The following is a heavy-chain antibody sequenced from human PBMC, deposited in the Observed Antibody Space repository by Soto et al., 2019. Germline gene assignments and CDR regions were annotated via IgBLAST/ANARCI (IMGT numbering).Heavy chain of an antibody. CDR2: VKHSLNNYGT. J-gene: IGHJ5*02. CDR1: GFSFSSYY. D-gene: IGHD3-16*01. Sequence: SVRLSCAASGFSFSSYYRDWVRQAAGKGPEWVARVKHSLNNYGTEYAASVRARFTISRDDSQRPHFLQMNHLKPDDTAVYYGVRNDLGWSGPWGQLTLVTVSS. CDR3: VRNDLGWSGP. V-gene: IGHV3-72*01.